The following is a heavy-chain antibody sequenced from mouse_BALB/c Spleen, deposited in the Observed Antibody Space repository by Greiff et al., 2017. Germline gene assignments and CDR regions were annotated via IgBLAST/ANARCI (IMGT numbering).Heavy chain of an antibody. CDR3: ARRGLTGTAMDY. D-gene: IGHD4-1*01. V-gene: IGHV3-2*02. J-gene: IGHJ4*01. CDR2: ISYSGST. Sequence: EVQLQESGPGLVKPSQSLSLTCTVTGYSITSDYAWYWIRQFPGNKLEWMGYISYSGSTSYNPSLKSRISITRDTSKNQFFLQLNSVTTEDTATYYCARRGLTGTAMDYWGQGTSVTVSS. CDR1: GYSITSDYA.